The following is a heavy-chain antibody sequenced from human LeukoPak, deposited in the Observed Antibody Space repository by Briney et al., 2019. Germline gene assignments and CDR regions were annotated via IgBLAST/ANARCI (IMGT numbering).Heavy chain of an antibody. CDR3: ARGSGDTPSFDY. J-gene: IGHJ4*02. V-gene: IGHV4-59*01. D-gene: IGHD2-15*01. CDR2: IYYSGST. Sequence: PSETLSLTCTVSGGSISSYYWSCIRQPPGKGLEWIGYIYYSGSTNYNPSLKSRVTISVDTSKNQFSLKLSSVTAADTAVYYCARGSGDTPSFDYWGQGTLVTVSS. CDR1: GGSISSYY.